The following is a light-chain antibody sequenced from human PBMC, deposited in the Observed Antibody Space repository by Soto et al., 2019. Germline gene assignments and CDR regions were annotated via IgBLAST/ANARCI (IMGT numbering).Light chain of an antibody. CDR3: SSYTSSSTPVV. J-gene: IGLJ2*01. CDR1: SSDVGDYNY. Sequence: QSVLTQPASVSGSPGQSITISCTGTSSDVGDYNYVSWYQQHAGKAPKLMIYDVSNRPSGVSNRFSGSKSANTASLTISGLQAEDEADYFCSSYTSSSTPVVFGGGTKLTVL. V-gene: IGLV2-14*01. CDR2: DVS.